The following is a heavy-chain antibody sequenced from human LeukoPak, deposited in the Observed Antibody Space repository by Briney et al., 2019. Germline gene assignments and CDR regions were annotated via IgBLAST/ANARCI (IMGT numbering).Heavy chain of an antibody. J-gene: IGHJ4*02. CDR3: ARYKMDYGDYYYFDY. CDR1: GGSISSYY. V-gene: IGHV4-59*01. Sequence: SETLSLTCTVSGGSISSYYWSWIRQPPGKGLEWIGYIYYSGSTNYNPSLKSRVTISVDTSKNQFSLKLSSVTAADTAVYYCARYKMDYGDYYYFDYWARVPWSPSPQ. D-gene: IGHD4-17*01. CDR2: IYYSGST.